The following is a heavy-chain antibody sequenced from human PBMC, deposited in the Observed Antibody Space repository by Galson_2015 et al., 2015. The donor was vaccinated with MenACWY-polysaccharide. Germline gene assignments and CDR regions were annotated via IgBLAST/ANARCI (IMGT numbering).Heavy chain of an antibody. CDR1: GFSMTSYA. V-gene: IGHV3-23*01. J-gene: IGHJ4*02. Sequence: SLRLSCAASGFSMTSYAVNWVRQAPGKGLEWVGVISGSGIDIRYADSVKGRFTISRDTSKSTLYLQMDSVRAEDTAKYYCAKSSQWGAAAVGSFDHWGQGTLVTASS. CDR3: AKSSQWGAAAVGSFDH. CDR2: ISGSGIDI. D-gene: IGHD6-13*01.